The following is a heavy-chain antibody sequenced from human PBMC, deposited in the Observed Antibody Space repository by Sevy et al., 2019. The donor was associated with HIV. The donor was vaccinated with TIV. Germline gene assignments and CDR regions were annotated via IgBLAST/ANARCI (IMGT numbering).Heavy chain of an antibody. D-gene: IGHD3-3*01. CDR2: ISSSSSYI. CDR3: ARDKGYDFWSCYSYIGGFDY. J-gene: IGHJ4*02. Sequence: GGSLRLSCAASGFTFSSYSMNWVRQAPGKGLEWVSSISSSSSYIYYADSVKGRFTISRDNAKNSLYLQMNSLRAEDTAVYYCARDKGYDFWSCYSYIGGFDYWGQGTLVTVSS. V-gene: IGHV3-21*01. CDR1: GFTFSSYS.